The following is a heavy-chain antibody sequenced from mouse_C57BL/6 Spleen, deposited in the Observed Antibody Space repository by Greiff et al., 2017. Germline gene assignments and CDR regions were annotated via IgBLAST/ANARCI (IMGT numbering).Heavy chain of an antibody. CDR2: IYPRSGNT. D-gene: IGHD1-1*01. Sequence: QVQLKESGAELARPGASVKLSCKASGYTFTSYGISWVKQRTGQGLEWIGEIYPRSGNTYYNEKFKGKATLTADKSSSTAYMELRSLTSEDSAVYFCARELYYYGSSPLYAMDYWGQGTSVTVSS. CDR3: ARELYYYGSSPLYAMDY. V-gene: IGHV1-81*01. J-gene: IGHJ4*01. CDR1: GYTFTSYG.